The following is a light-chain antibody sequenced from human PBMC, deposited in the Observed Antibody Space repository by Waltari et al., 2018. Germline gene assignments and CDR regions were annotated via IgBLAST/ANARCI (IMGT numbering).Light chain of an antibody. J-gene: IGLJ2*01. CDR3: LIYYGGIVV. CDR2: TTN. V-gene: IGLV7-43*01. Sequence: QTVVTQEPSLTVSPGGTFTLTCASSTGAVTSGNYPNWFQQKPGQAPRPLIYTTNNKHSWTPARFAGSLLGGKAALTLSGVQPEDEADYYCLIYYGGIVVFGGGTKLTVL. CDR1: TGAVTSGNY.